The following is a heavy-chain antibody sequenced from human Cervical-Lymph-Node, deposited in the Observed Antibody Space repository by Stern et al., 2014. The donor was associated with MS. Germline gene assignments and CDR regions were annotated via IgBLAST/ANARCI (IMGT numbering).Heavy chain of an antibody. CDR1: GGTLSKFP. Sequence: VHLVQSVAEVTKPVTSVKVSCKASGGTLSKFPSSWVRQAPGQGLEWMGGILPVFGTPTYAQEFRGRVTITADVSTSTVYMELSSLRSDDTAVYYCALSSETSDRWYSLGYDLWSQGTLVTVSS. CDR3: ALSSETSDRWYSLGYDL. D-gene: IGHD6-13*01. CDR2: ILPVFGTP. V-gene: IGHV1-69*01. J-gene: IGHJ5*02.